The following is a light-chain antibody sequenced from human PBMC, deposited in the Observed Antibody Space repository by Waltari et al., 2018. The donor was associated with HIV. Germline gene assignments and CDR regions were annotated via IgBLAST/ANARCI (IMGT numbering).Light chain of an antibody. CDR2: DAS. Sequence: EIVLTQSPGTLSLSPGERATLSCRASQSVSNYLAWYQQKPGQAPRLLIYDASNRVTGIPVRFSGSGSGTDFTLTISSLEPEDFAVYYCQQRSNWPPITFGQGTRLEIK. V-gene: IGKV3-11*01. J-gene: IGKJ5*01. CDR3: QQRSNWPPIT. CDR1: QSVSNY.